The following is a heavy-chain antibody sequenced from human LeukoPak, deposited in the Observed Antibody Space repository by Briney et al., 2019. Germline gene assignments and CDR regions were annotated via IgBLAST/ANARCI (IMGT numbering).Heavy chain of an antibody. D-gene: IGHD3-10*02. CDR2: ISSSGSTI. Sequence: PRGSLRLSCAASGFTFSSYEMNWVRQAPGKGLEWVSYISSSGSTIYYADSVKGRFTISRDNAKNSLYLQMNSLRAEDTAVYYCAELGITMIGGVWGKGTTVTISP. CDR3: AELGITMIGGV. CDR1: GFTFSSYE. J-gene: IGHJ6*04. V-gene: IGHV3-48*03.